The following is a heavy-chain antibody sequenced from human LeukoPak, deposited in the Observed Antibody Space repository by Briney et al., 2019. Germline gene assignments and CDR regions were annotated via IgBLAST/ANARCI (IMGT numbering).Heavy chain of an antibody. J-gene: IGHJ4*02. CDR2: INWNGGST. D-gene: IGHD5-18*01. CDR3: TRDAAYGYDRFDY. Sequence: PGGSLRLSCAASGFTFDDYGMSWVRQAPGKGLEWVSGINWNGGSTGYADSVKGRFTISRDNAENSLYLQMNSLSAEDTAVYYCTRDAAYGYDRFDYWGRGTQVTVSS. CDR1: GFTFDDYG. V-gene: IGHV3-20*04.